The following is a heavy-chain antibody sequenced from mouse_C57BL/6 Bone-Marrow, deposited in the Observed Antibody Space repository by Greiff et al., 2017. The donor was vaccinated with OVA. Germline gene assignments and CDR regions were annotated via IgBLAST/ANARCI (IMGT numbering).Heavy chain of an antibody. Sequence: EVQLQQSGAELAKPGASVKLSCKASGFNIKNTYMHWVKQRPEQGLEWIGRIDPANGNTKYAPKFQGKATITADTSSNTAYLQLSSLTSEDTAIYYCARILRSLYYFDYWGQGTTLTVSS. CDR3: ARILRSLYYFDY. D-gene: IGHD1-1*01. V-gene: IGHV14-3*01. CDR1: GFNIKNTY. CDR2: IDPANGNT. J-gene: IGHJ2*01.